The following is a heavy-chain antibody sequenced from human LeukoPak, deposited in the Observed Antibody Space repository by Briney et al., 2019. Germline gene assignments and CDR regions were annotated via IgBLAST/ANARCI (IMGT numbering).Heavy chain of an antibody. CDR1: GFTVSSNY. CDR2: IYSGGST. Sequence: PGGSLRLSCAASGFTVSSNYMSWVRQAPGKGLEWVSVIYSGGSTYYADSVKGRFTISRDNSKNTLYLQMNSLRSEDTAVYYCATDLYSGSYNKVYWGQGTLVTVSS. D-gene: IGHD1-26*01. CDR3: ATDLYSGSYNKVY. V-gene: IGHV3-53*05. J-gene: IGHJ4*02.